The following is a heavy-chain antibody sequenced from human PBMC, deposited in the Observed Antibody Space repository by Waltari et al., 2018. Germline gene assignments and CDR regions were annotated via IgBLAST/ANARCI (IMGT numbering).Heavy chain of an antibody. CDR2: IYSYDRT. CDR1: GFTVSDNY. D-gene: IGHD4-17*01. CDR3: ARGGFGDYAGVDY. V-gene: IGHV3-53*01. Sequence: EVQLVESGGGLIQPGGSLRLSCAASGFTVSDNYMSWVRAAPGKGLEWVSLIYSYDRTYYADSVKGRFTISRDNAKNTLYRQMNGLRADDTAVYYCARGGFGDYAGVDYWGQGILVTVAS. J-gene: IGHJ4*02.